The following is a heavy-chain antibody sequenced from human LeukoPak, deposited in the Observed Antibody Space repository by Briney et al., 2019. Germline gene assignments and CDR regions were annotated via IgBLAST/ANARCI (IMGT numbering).Heavy chain of an antibody. J-gene: IGHJ3*02. CDR2: IYYSGST. V-gene: IGHV4-59*01. CDR3: TRVCGDCYPPFRAFDI. Sequence: SETLSLTCTVSGDSMTYYYWSWIRQPPGKGLEWIGNIYYSGSTNYNPSLKSRVTISIDTSKNHFSLNLSSVTAADTAVYYCTRVCGDCYPPFRAFDIWGQGTMVTVSS. D-gene: IGHD2-21*02. CDR1: GDSMTYYY.